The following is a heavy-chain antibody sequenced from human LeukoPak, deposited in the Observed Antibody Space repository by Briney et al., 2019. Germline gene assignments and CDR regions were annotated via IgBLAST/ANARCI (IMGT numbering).Heavy chain of an antibody. J-gene: IGHJ1*01. D-gene: IGHD2-2*02. CDR1: GGTFSSYA. CDR3: AREGIPAAIDTSKYFQH. V-gene: IGHV1-69*13. Sequence: SVKVSCKASGGTFSSYAISWVRQAPGQGLEWMGGIIPIFGTANYAQKFQGRVTITADESTSTAYMELSSLRSEDTAVYYCAREGIPAAIDTSKYFQHWGQGTLVTVSS. CDR2: IIPIFGTA.